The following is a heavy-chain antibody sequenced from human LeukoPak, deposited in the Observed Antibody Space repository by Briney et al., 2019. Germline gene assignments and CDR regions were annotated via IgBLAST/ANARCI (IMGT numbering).Heavy chain of an antibody. J-gene: IGHJ4*02. V-gene: IGHV3-74*01. CDR2: INSDGSDT. CDR1: GFTFRHYW. CDR3: AREDYDYGDYYFDY. D-gene: IGHD4-17*01. Sequence: GGPLTLSCAASGFTFRHYWMHCVPQAPRGGRVCVSRINSDGSDTIYADSVKGRFTISRDNAKNTTYLQMYSLRGEDTALYFCAREDYDYGDYYFDYWGQGTLVTVSS.